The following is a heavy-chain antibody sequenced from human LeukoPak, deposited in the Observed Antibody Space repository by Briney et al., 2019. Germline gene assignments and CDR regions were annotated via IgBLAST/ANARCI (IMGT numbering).Heavy chain of an antibody. V-gene: IGHV3-30*03. D-gene: IGHD3-10*01. CDR3: AREGSGRTAYNDGLDV. Sequence: GRSLRLSCAASGFTFSSYGMHWVRQAPGKGLEWVAVISYDGSIKYYADSVKGQFTISRDNSKNTLYLQLNSLRAEDTAVYYCAREGSGRTAYNDGLDVWGQGTMVTVSS. CDR1: GFTFSSYG. J-gene: IGHJ3*01. CDR2: ISYDGSIK.